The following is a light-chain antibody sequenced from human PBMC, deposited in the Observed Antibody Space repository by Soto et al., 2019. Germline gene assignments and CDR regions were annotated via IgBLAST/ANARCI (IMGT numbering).Light chain of an antibody. CDR3: TSYSRSSTLVM. CDR1: SSDIGGYDY. Sequence: QSVLTQPASVSGSPGQSITISCTGTSSDIGGYDYVSWYRQHPGKAPKLIIYNVSDRPSGISNRFSGSKSGSTASLTISGLQAEDEADYYCTSYSRSSTLVMFGGGTKLTVL. CDR2: NVS. J-gene: IGLJ3*02. V-gene: IGLV2-14*01.